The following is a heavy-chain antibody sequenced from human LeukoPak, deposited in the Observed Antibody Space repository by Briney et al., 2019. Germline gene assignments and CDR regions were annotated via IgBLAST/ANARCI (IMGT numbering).Heavy chain of an antibody. V-gene: IGHV4-34*01. CDR1: GGSFSGYY. CDR2: INHSGST. CDR3: ARKKVLRPWYYYYYGMDV. D-gene: IGHD3-3*01. Sequence: PSETLSLTCAVYGGSFSGYYWSWIRQPPAKGLEWIGEINHSGSTNYNPSLKSRVTISVDTSKNQFSLKLSSVTAADTAVYYCARKKVLRPWYYYYYGMDVWGQGTTVTVSS. J-gene: IGHJ6*02.